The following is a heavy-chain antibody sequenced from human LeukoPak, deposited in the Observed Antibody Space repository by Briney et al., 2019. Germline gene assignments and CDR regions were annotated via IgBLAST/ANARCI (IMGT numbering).Heavy chain of an antibody. Sequence: GGSLRLSCTASGFIFSTYGMHWVRQAPGKGLEWVAFIQFDGSNEFYADSVKGRFTISRDNSRNTLYLQMNRLRIEDTSVYYCAEDQKLQPFHYWGQGTLATVSS. CDR3: AEDQKLQPFHY. J-gene: IGHJ4*02. CDR1: GFIFSTYG. D-gene: IGHD2-15*01. V-gene: IGHV3-30*02. CDR2: IQFDGSNE.